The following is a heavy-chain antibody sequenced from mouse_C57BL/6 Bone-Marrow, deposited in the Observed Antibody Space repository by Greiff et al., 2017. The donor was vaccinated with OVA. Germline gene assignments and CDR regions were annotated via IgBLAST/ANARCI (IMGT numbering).Heavy chain of an antibody. CDR2: IDPENGDT. CDR1: GFNIKDDY. V-gene: IGHV14-4*01. J-gene: IGHJ2*01. CDR3: TTYRY. Sequence: VQLQQSGAELVRPGASVKLSCTASGFNIKDDYMHWLKERPEQGLEWIGWIDPENGDTEYASKFQGKATITADTSSKTVYLQLSSLTSEDTAVYYCTTYRYWGQGTTLTVSS.